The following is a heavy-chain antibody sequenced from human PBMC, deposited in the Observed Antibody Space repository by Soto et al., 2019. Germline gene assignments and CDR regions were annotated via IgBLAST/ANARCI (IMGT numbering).Heavy chain of an antibody. CDR2: INPSGGST. Sequence: ASVKVSCKASGYTFTSYYMHWVRQAPGQGLEWMGIINPSGGSTSYAQKFQGRVTMTRDTSTSTVYMELSSLRSEDTAVYYCARDQTAVAGRRGDCYFDYWGQGTQVTVSS. CDR1: GYTFTSYY. V-gene: IGHV1-46*01. J-gene: IGHJ4*02. CDR3: ARDQTAVAGRRGDCYFDY. D-gene: IGHD6-19*01.